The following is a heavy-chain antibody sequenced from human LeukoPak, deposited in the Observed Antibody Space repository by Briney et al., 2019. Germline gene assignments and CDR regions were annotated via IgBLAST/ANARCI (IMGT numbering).Heavy chain of an antibody. V-gene: IGHV4-59*01. CDR2: IYYSGST. Sequence: PSETLSLTCTVSGGSISSYYWSWIRQPPGKGLEWIGYIYYSGSTNYHPSLKSRVTISVDTSKNQFSLKLSSVTAADTAVYYCARETRELPDYWGQGTLVTVSS. CDR3: ARETRELPDY. CDR1: GGSISSYY. D-gene: IGHD1-26*01. J-gene: IGHJ4*02.